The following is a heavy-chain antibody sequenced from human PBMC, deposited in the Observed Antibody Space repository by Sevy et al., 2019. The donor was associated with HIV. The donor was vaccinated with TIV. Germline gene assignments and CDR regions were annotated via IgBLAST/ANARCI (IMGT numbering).Heavy chain of an antibody. Sequence: ASVKVSCKASGYTFTSYGISWVRQAPGQGLEWMGWISAYNGNTNYAQKLQGRVTMTTDTSTSTAYMELRSLRSDETAVYYCASGTLGIAVAGLDYWGQGILVTVSS. CDR3: ASGTLGIAVAGLDY. D-gene: IGHD6-19*01. J-gene: IGHJ4*02. CDR1: GYTFTSYG. V-gene: IGHV1-18*04. CDR2: ISAYNGNT.